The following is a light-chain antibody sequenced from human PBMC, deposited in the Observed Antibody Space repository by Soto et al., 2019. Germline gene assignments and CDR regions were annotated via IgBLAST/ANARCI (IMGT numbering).Light chain of an antibody. CDR3: QQYNGWLWT. CDR2: GAS. Sequence: EIVMTQSPATLSVSPGEGATLSCRASQSVSSKLAWYQQKPGQAPRLLIYGASTRATGIPARFSGSGSGTDSTLIISSRQSEDSAVYYCQQYNGWLWTFGQGTKVEIK. V-gene: IGKV3-15*01. CDR1: QSVSSK. J-gene: IGKJ1*01.